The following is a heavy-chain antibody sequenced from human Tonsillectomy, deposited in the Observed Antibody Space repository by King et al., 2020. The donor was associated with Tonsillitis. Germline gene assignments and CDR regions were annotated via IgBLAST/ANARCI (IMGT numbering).Heavy chain of an antibody. J-gene: IGHJ6*03. CDR1: GFTFTSYG. Sequence: QVQLVESGGGVVQPGRSLRLSCAASGFTFTSYGMHWVRQAPGKGLEWVAVIWYNGSNKYYADSVRGRFTISRDNSKNTLYLQMNGLRAEDTAVYYCARDGPNYYYMDVWGKGTTVTVSS. V-gene: IGHV3-33*08. CDR2: IWYNGSNK. CDR3: ARDGPNYYYMDV.